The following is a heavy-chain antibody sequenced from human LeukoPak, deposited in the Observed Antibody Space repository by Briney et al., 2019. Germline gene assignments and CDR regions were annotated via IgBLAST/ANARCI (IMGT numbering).Heavy chain of an antibody. CDR3: AKDRWELLYYFDY. D-gene: IGHD1-26*01. J-gene: IGHJ4*02. CDR2: ISGSGGST. CDR1: GFTFSSYA. V-gene: IGHV3-23*01. Sequence: GGSLRLSCAASGFTFSSYAMSWVRQAPGKGLEWVSAISGSGGSTYYADSVKGRFTISRDKSKNTLYLQMNSLRAEDTAVYYCAKDRWELLYYFDYWGQGTLVTVSS.